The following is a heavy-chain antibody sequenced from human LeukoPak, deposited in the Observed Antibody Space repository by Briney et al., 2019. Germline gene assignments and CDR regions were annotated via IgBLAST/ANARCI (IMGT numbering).Heavy chain of an antibody. CDR1: GFTFSSSW. Sequence: PGGSLRLSCAASGFTFSSSWMHWVRQAPGKGLVWVSRINSDGSTTNYADSVKGRFIISRGNAKNTLYLQMNSLRAEDTAVYYCTRPESSSSLACDHWGQGTLVTVSS. J-gene: IGHJ4*02. V-gene: IGHV3-74*01. CDR2: INSDGSTT. CDR3: TRPESSSSLACDH. D-gene: IGHD2-2*01.